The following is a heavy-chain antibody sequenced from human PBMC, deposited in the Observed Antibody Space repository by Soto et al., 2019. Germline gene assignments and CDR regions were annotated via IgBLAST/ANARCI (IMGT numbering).Heavy chain of an antibody. J-gene: IGHJ5*02. Sequence: WGSLRLSCAASGFTFISYAIHLVRHPAFKGLEWVAVISYDGSNKYYADSVKGRFTISRDNSKNTLYLQMNSLRAEDTAVYYCARENVEMATITWFDPWGQGTLVTVSS. CDR3: ARENVEMATITWFDP. CDR1: GFTFISYA. CDR2: ISYDGSNK. D-gene: IGHD5-12*01. V-gene: IGHV3-30-3*01.